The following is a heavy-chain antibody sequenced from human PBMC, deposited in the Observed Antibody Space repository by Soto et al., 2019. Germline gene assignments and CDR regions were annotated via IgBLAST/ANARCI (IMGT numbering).Heavy chain of an antibody. V-gene: IGHV2-5*02. CDR1: GFSLRNSGVG. J-gene: IGHJ4*02. D-gene: IGHD4-17*01. CDR3: AHLTTGGFYFDY. CDR2: IYWDDDK. Sequence: QITLKESGPTLVKPTQTLTLTCTFSGFSLRNSGVGVGWIRQPPGKAREWLALIYWDDDKRYSPSLKSRLTITKDTSKNQVVLTMTNMDPVDTATSYCAHLTTGGFYFDYWGQGTLVTVSS.